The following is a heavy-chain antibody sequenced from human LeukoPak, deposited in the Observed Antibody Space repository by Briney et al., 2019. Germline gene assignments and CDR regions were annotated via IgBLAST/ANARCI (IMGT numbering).Heavy chain of an antibody. CDR3: QMNSLRAEDTAVYYCAKDSAGYSYGFDS. Sequence: GGSLRLSCAASGFTFSSYAMSWVRQAPGKGMEWVSSISGNGRSTFYADSVKGRFTISRDDCKNTVYLKMNSSRDNSKNTLYLQMNSLRAEDTAVYYCAKDSAGYSYGFDSWGQGTLVTVSS. CDR2: ISGNGRST. D-gene: IGHD5-18*01. J-gene: IGHJ4*02. V-gene: IGHV3-23*01. CDR1: GFTFSSYA.